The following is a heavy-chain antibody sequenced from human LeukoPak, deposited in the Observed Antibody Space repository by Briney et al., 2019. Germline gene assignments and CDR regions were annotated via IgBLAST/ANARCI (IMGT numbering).Heavy chain of an antibody. CDR2: VYHSGST. CDR3: AGNDSSGYFDY. J-gene: IGHJ4*02. Sequence: PSETLSLTCAVSDYSISSHNYWGWIRPPPGKGLEWIGSVYHSGSTHYSPSLKSRVTISVDTSKKQFSLKLSSVTAADTAVYYCAGNDSSGYFDYWGQGTLVTVSS. D-gene: IGHD3-22*01. CDR1: DYSISSHNY. V-gene: IGHV4-38-2*01.